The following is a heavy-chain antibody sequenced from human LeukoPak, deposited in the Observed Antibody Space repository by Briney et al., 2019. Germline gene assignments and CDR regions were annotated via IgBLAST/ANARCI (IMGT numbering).Heavy chain of an antibody. Sequence: PGGSLRLSCAASGFTFSGYWMHSVRQAPGKGLVWVSRTNRDDSDTSYADSVKGRFTISRGKAKSTLYLQMNSLRAEDTAVYYCARSANYFDTSGQDYWGQGTLVTVSS. J-gene: IGHJ4*02. D-gene: IGHD3-22*01. V-gene: IGHV3-74*01. CDR1: GFTFSGYW. CDR3: ARSANYFDTSGQDY. CDR2: TNRDDSDT.